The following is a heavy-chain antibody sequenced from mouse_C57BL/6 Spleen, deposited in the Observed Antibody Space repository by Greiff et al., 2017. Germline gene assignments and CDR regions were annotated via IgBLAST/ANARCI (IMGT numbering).Heavy chain of an antibody. Sequence: QVHVKQSGPELVKPGASVKLSCKASGYTFTSYDINWVKQRPGQGLEWIGWIYPRDGSTKYNEKFKGKATLTVDTSSSTAYMELHSLTSEDSAVYFCARSDYYGSSYWYFDVWGTGTTVTVSS. J-gene: IGHJ1*03. CDR1: GYTFTSYD. D-gene: IGHD1-1*01. V-gene: IGHV1-85*01. CDR3: ARSDYYGSSYWYFDV. CDR2: IYPRDGST.